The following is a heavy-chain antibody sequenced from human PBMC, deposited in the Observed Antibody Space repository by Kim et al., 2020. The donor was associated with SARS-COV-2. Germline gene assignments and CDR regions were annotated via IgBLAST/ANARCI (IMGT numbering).Heavy chain of an antibody. V-gene: IGHV3-11*06. Sequence: SVKGRFTISRDNAKNSLYLQMNSLRAEDTAVYYCARDRQVYYDSSGYYDYWGQGTLVTVSS. J-gene: IGHJ4*02. D-gene: IGHD3-22*01. CDR3: ARDRQVYYDSSGYYDY.